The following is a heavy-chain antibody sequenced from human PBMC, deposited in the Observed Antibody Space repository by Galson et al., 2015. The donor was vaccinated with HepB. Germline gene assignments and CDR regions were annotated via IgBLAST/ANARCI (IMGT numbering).Heavy chain of an antibody. CDR1: GDSVSSNSAA. Sequence: CAISGDSVSSNSAAWNWIRQSPPRGLEWLGRTYYRSKWYNDYAVSVKSRITINPDTSKNQFSLQLNSVTPEDTAVYYCARSPGFRVVVPAAILWFDPWGQGTLVTVSS. D-gene: IGHD2-2*01. CDR3: ARSPGFRVVVPAAILWFDP. J-gene: IGHJ5*02. CDR2: TYYRSKWYN. V-gene: IGHV6-1*01.